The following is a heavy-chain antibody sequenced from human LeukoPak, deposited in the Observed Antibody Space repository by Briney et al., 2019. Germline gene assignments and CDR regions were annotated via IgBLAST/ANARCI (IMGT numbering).Heavy chain of an antibody. J-gene: IGHJ6*03. CDR2: LYPGVST. D-gene: IGHD3-22*01. CDR3: ARLKFYDSTSYTPGHYMDV. CDR1: GGPIYGYY. V-gene: IGHV4-4*07. Sequence: SETLSLTCTVSGGPIYGYYWSWIRQTAGKGLEWIGRLYPGVSTDYNPSLKSRVTMSVDTSKNQFVLKLGAVTAADTAVYYCARLKFYDSTSYTPGHYMDVWGKGTTVTVSS.